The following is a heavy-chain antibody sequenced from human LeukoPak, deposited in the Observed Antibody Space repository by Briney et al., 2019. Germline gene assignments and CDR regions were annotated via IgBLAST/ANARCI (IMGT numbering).Heavy chain of an antibody. V-gene: IGHV4-39*01. CDR2: IYYSGST. J-gene: IGHJ5*02. D-gene: IGHD3-10*01. CDR3: ARHDYGSGTDAGFDP. CDR1: GGSMSSSSYY. Sequence: PSETLSLTCTVSGGSMSSSSYYWGWIRQPPGKGLEWIGSIYYSGSTYYNPSLKSRVTISVDTSKNQFSLKLSSVTAADTAVYYCARHDYGSGTDAGFDPWGQGTLVTVSS.